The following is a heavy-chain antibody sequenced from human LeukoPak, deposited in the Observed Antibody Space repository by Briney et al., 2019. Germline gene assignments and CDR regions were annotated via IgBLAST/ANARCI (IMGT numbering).Heavy chain of an antibody. CDR2: IIPILGIA. D-gene: IGHD5-18*01. CDR3: ARDGDTAMVTVGYFDY. Sequence: SVKVSCKASGGTFSSYAISWVRQAPGQGLEWMGRIIPILGIANYAQKFQGRVTITADKSTSTAYMELSSLRSEDTAVYYCARDGDTAMVTVGYFDYWGQGTLVTVSS. CDR1: GGTFSSYA. J-gene: IGHJ4*02. V-gene: IGHV1-69*04.